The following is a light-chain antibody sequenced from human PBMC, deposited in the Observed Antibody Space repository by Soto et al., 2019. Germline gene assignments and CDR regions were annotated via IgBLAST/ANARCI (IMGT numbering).Light chain of an antibody. Sequence: QSVLTQPPSASGTPRQRVTISCSGSSSNIGSNAVNWYQQLPGTAPKLLIYSSDQRPSGVPDRFSGSKSGTSASLAISGLQSEDEADYYCAAWDDSLNAWLFGGGTQLTVL. CDR1: SSNIGSNA. J-gene: IGLJ3*02. V-gene: IGLV1-44*01. CDR3: AAWDDSLNAWL. CDR2: SSD.